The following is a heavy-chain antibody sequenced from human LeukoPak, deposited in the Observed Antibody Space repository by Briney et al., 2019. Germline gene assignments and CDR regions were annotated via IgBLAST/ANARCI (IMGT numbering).Heavy chain of an antibody. CDR2: IRYDGSNK. V-gene: IGHV3-30*02. CDR3: AKDGSSGYYADY. D-gene: IGHD3-22*01. J-gene: IGHJ4*02. CDR1: GFTFSSYG. Sequence: PGGSLRLSCAASGFTFSSYGMHWVRQAPGKGLEWVAFIRYDGSNKYYADSVKGRFTISRDNSENTLYLQMNSLRAEDTAVYYCAKDGSSGYYADYWGQGTLVTVSS.